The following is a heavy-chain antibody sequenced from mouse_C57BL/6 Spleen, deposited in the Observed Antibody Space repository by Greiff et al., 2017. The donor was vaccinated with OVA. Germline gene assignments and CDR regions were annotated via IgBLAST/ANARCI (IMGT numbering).Heavy chain of an antibody. Sequence: ESGPGLVKPSQSLSLTCSVTGYSITSGYYWNWIRQFPGNKLEWMGYISYDGSNNYNPSLKNRISITRDTSKNQFFLKLNSVTTEDTATYYCARRDYAMDYWGQGTSVTASS. CDR3: ARRDYAMDY. CDR2: ISYDGSN. J-gene: IGHJ4*01. V-gene: IGHV3-6*01. CDR1: GYSITSGYY.